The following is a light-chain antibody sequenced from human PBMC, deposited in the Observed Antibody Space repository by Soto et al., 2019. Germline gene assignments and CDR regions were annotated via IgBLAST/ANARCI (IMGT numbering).Light chain of an antibody. CDR3: QQFNSYPLT. CDR1: QGIASS. CDR2: AAS. Sequence: DIPLTQSPSFLSASVGDRVTITCRASQGIASSLAWYQQKAGKAPKLLIYAASTLESGVPSRFSGSGSGTEFTLTISSLQPEDFAIYYCQQFNSYPLTFGGGTKVEIK. J-gene: IGKJ4*01. V-gene: IGKV1-9*01.